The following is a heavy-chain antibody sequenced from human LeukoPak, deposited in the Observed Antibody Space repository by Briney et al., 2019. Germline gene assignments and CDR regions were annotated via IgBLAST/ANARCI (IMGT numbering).Heavy chain of an antibody. Sequence: ASVKVSCKASGYTFTSYDINWVRQATGQGLEWMGWMNPNSGNTGYAQKFQGRVTMTRNTSISTAYMELSSLRSEDTAVYYCARGVIPAGEGWFDPWGQGTLVTVSS. D-gene: IGHD2-2*01. CDR1: GYTFTSYD. J-gene: IGHJ5*02. CDR2: MNPNSGNT. CDR3: ARGVIPAGEGWFDP. V-gene: IGHV1-8*01.